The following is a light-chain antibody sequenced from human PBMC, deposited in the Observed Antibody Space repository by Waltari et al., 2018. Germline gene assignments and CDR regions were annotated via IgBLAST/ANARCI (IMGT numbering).Light chain of an antibody. V-gene: IGKV1-39*01. Sequence: DIQMTQSPSSLSASVGDRVTITCRASQSISSYLNWYQQKPGKDPKLLIYAASSLQSGVPSRFSGSGSGTDFTLTISSLQPEDFATYYCQQSYSTPREAWITFGPGTKVDIK. J-gene: IGKJ3*01. CDR1: QSISSY. CDR2: AAS. CDR3: QQSYSTPREAWIT.